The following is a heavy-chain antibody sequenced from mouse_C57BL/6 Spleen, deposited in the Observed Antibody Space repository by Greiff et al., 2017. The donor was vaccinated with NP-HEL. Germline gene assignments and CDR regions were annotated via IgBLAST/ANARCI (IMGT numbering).Heavy chain of an antibody. Sequence: VQLQQSGPELVKPGASVKISCKASGYTFTDYYMNWVKQSHGKSLEWIGDINPNNGGTSYNQKFKGKATLTVDKSSSTAYMELRSLTSEDSAVYFCARRDHFAYWGEGTLVTVSA. V-gene: IGHV1-26*01. J-gene: IGHJ3*01. CDR1: GYTFTDYY. CDR2: INPNNGGT. CDR3: ARRDHFAY.